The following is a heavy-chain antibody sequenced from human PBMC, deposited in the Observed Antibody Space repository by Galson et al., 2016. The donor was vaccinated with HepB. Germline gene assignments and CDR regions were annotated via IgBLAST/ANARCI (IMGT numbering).Heavy chain of an antibody. CDR2: IYVSGTT. J-gene: IGHJ4*02. D-gene: IGHD6-19*01. CDR3: ARPLSGLQWYFDY. V-gene: IGHV4-39*01. Sequence: SETLSLTCTVSGGSISSSSYYWGWIRQPPGKGLEWIGSIYVSGTTSYNPSLKSRVTISVDTSKNQFSLKLSSVTAADTAVYYCARPLSGLQWYFDYWGQGTLVKVSS. CDR1: GGSISSSSYY.